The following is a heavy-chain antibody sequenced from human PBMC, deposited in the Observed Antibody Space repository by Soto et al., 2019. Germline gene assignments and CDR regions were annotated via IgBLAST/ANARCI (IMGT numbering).Heavy chain of an antibody. J-gene: IGHJ4*02. CDR2: ISGDGNNA. CDR3: VRNRGPFLRDGLDY. Sequence: EVQLLESGGGLVQPGGSLRISCAASGFTFSSFWMHWVRQAPGKGLVWVSRISGDGNNAVYADSVKGRFTVSRDNGQNTLDLQMNSLTSDDTALYYCVRNRGPFLRDGLDYWGPGILVTVSS. CDR1: GFTFSSFW. D-gene: IGHD3-10*01. V-gene: IGHV3-74*01.